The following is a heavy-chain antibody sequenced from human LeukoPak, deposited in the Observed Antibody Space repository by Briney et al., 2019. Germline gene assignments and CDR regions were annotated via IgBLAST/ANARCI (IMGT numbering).Heavy chain of an antibody. Sequence: PSETLSLTCTVSGGSISSCYWSWIRQPPGKGLEWIGYIYYSGSTNYNPSLKSRVTISVDTSKNQFSLKLSSVTAADTAVYYCARGPYYDSSGYYYYYGMDVWGQGTTVTVSS. V-gene: IGHV4-59*01. CDR2: IYYSGST. D-gene: IGHD3-22*01. CDR1: GGSISSCY. CDR3: ARGPYYDSSGYYYYYGMDV. J-gene: IGHJ6*02.